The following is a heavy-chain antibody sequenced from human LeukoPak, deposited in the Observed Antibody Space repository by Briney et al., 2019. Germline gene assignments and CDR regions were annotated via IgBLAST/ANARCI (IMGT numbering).Heavy chain of an antibody. CDR2: INPNSGGT. Sequence: VASVKVSCKASGYTFTGYYMHWVRQAPGQGREWMGRINPNSGGTNYAQKFQGRVTMTRDTSISTAYMELSRLRSDDTAVYYCAKDHAVAGTSNWFDPWGQGTLVTVSS. D-gene: IGHD6-19*01. CDR1: GYTFTGYY. J-gene: IGHJ5*02. V-gene: IGHV1-2*06. CDR3: AKDHAVAGTSNWFDP.